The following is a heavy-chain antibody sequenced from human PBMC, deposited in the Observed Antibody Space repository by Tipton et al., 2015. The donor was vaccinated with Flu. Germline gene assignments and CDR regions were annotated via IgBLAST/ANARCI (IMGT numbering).Heavy chain of an antibody. Sequence: QLVQSGGGVVQPGRSLRLSCAASGFIFSTYGMHWVRQAPGKGLEWVAVIWYDGSNKYYADSVKGRFTISRDNSKNTVYLQMNSLRVEDTAVYYCARDKNEFYAFENRAQGTLVTVSS. CDR2: IWYDGSNK. V-gene: IGHV3-33*01. J-gene: IGHJ4*02. D-gene: IGHD2/OR15-2a*01. CDR3: ARDKNEFYAFEN. CDR1: GFIFSTYG.